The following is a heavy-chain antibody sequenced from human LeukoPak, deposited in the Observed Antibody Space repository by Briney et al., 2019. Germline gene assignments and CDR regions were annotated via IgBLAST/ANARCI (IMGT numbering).Heavy chain of an antibody. CDR3: ARDERLISYGLVIDY. D-gene: IGHD5-18*01. J-gene: IGHJ4*02. V-gene: IGHV3-30*04. CDR2: ISYDGSNK. Sequence: GGSLRLSCAASGFTFSSYAMHWVRQAPGKGLEWVAVISYDGSNKYYADSVKGRFTISRDNSKNTLYLQMNSLRAEDTAVYYCARDERLISYGLVIDYWGQGTLVTVSS. CDR1: GFTFSSYA.